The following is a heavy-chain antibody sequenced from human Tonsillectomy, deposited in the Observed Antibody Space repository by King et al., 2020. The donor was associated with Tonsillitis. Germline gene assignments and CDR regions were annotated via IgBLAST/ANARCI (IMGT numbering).Heavy chain of an antibody. CDR3: ARESRGYSYDEGYYYYGMDV. J-gene: IGHJ6*02. V-gene: IGHV1-69*12. CDR2: NIPIFGTT. CDR1: GGTFSSHG. Sequence: QLVQSGAEVKKPGSSVKVSCKASGGTFSSHGISWVRQAPGQGLEWMGGNIPIFGTTNYAQKFQGRVTITADESTSTAYMELSSLRSEDTAVYYCARESRGYSYDEGYYYYGMDVWGQGTTVTVSS. D-gene: IGHD5-18*01.